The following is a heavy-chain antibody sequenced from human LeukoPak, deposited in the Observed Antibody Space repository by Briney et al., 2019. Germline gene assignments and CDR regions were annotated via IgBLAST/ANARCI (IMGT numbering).Heavy chain of an antibody. CDR3: ATDRDNSDWQKRFDS. D-gene: IGHD2-21*02. V-gene: IGHV3-7*01. CDR1: GFTFSRYW. CDR2: INQDAREI. J-gene: IGHJ4*02. Sequence: GGSLRLSCAAAGFTFSRYWMNGYRQAPGKGREWGGNINQDAREINYMDSVRGRFTISRDNAKNSLHLQMNSLRAEDTAVYYCATDRDNSDWQKRFDSWGQGTLVTVSS.